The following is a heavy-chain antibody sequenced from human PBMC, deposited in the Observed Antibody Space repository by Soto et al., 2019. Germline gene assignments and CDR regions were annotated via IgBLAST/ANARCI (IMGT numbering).Heavy chain of an antibody. CDR2: FYPGDSTS. J-gene: IGHJ3*02. D-gene: IGHD2-2*03. CDR1: GYSFISYW. V-gene: IGHV5-51*01. Sequence: GESLKISCKTSGYSFISYWVAWVRQKPGKGLEWMGTFYPGDSTSTYSPSFQGQVTISVDKSISTAYLHLSGLKASDTAMYFCARIIGDCRNNDCSWTFDIWGQGTMVTVSS. CDR3: ARIIGDCRNNDCSWTFDI.